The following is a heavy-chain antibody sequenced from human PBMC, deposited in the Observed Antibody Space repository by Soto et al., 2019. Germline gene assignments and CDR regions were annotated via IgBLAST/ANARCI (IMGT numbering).Heavy chain of an antibody. J-gene: IGHJ4*02. V-gene: IGHV1-46*01. D-gene: IGHD6-19*01. CDR3: ARDSGSIEVAATGDY. Sequence: QVQLVQSGAEVKKPGASVMFSCKTSGYTFTSYYMHWVRQAPGQGLEWMGIINPSRGSTSYAQKFQGRVTMTRDTSTSTVYMELSSLTSEDTAVYFCARDSGSIEVAATGDYWGQGTLVTVSS. CDR1: GYTFTSYY. CDR2: INPSRGST.